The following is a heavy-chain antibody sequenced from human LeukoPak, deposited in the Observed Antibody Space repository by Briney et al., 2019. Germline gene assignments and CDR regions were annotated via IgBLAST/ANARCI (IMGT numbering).Heavy chain of an antibody. Sequence: SETLSLTCTVSGYSISSGYYWGWIRQPPGKGLEWIGTIHHSGSTNYNPSLKSRVTIAVDTSKNQFSLKLSSVTAADTAVYFCARQIGYSYDYFDYWGQGTLVTVSS. CDR2: IHHSGST. D-gene: IGHD5-18*01. CDR1: GYSISSGYY. V-gene: IGHV4-38-2*02. J-gene: IGHJ4*02. CDR3: ARQIGYSYDYFDY.